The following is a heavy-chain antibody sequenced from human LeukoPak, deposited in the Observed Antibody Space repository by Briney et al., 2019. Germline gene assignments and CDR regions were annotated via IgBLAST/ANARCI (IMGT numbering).Heavy chain of an antibody. CDR2: INHSGST. J-gene: IGHJ4*02. V-gene: IGHV4-30-2*01. D-gene: IGHD4-17*01. CDR1: GGSISSGGYY. CDR3: ARVAPYGDYLPGVDY. Sequence: SQTLSLTCTVSGGSISSGGYYWSWIRQPPGKGLEWIGEINHSGSTNYNPSLKSRVTISVDTSKNQFSLKLSSVTAADTAVYYCARVAPYGDYLPGVDYWGQGTLVTVSS.